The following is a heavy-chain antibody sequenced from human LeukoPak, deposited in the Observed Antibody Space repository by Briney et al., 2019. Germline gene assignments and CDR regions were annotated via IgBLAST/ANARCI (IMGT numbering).Heavy chain of an antibody. J-gene: IGHJ4*02. CDR3: ARHGVQLWLQKDY. CDR2: IIGSSSYI. CDR1: GFTLSSYY. Sequence: PGRSLSLSCAASGFTLSSYYMKWVRQPPRRVREWVSSIIGSSSYIYYADSVKGRFTISRDNAKNSLYLRMNGLRAEDTAVYYCARHGVQLWLQKDYWGQGTLVTVSS. D-gene: IGHD5-18*01. V-gene: IGHV3-21*01.